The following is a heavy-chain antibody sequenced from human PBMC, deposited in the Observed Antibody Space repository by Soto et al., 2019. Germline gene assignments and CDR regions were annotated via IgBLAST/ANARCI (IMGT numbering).Heavy chain of an antibody. V-gene: IGHV1-69*01. CDR1: GGTFSSYA. CDR3: SRGQLVGTAYYYYYGMDV. J-gene: IGHJ6*02. Sequence: QVQLVQSGAEVKKPGSSVKVSCKASGGTFSSYAISWVRQAPGQGLEWMGGIIPIFGTANYAKKFQGRVTITADESTSTAYMELSILRSEDTAVYYCSRGQLVGTAYYYYYGMDVWGQGTTVTVSS. CDR2: IIPIFGTA. D-gene: IGHD6-6*01.